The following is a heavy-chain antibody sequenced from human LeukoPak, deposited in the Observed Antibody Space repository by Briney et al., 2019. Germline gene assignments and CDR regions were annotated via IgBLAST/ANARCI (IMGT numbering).Heavy chain of an antibody. Sequence: GGSLRLSCAASGFTFSSYAMRWARQAPGKGLEWVSAISGSGGSTYYADSVKGRFTISRDNSKNTLYLQMNSLRAEDTAVYYCAKEIWGSGHFDYWGQGTLVTVSS. J-gene: IGHJ4*02. CDR2: ISGSGGST. CDR3: AKEIWGSGHFDY. D-gene: IGHD3-16*01. CDR1: GFTFSSYA. V-gene: IGHV3-23*01.